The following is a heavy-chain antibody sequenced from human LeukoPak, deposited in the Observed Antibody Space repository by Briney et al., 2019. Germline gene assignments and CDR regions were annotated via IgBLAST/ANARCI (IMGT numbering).Heavy chain of an antibody. CDR2: IIPILGIA. CDR1: GGTFSSYA. V-gene: IGHV1-69*04. D-gene: IGHD6-13*01. Sequence: GASVKVSCKASGGTFSSYAISWVRQAPGQGLEWMGRIIPILGIANYAQKFQGRVTITADKSTSTAYMELSSLRSEDTAVYYCARTYSSSRKGAFDIWGQGTMVTVSS. J-gene: IGHJ3*02. CDR3: ARTYSSSRKGAFDI.